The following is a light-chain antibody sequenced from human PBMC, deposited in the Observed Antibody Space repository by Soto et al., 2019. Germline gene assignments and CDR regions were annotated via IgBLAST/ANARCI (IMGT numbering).Light chain of an antibody. V-gene: IGLV1-40*01. CDR3: QSYDSRLSGVF. Sequence: QSVLTQPPSVSGAPGQRVPISCTGGTSNIGSDYGVPGYQQLPGRAHRLLSYINDKRPSGVPDRFSGSKSGTSASLAITGLQAEYEADYYCQSYDSRLSGVFFGGGTKLTVL. J-gene: IGLJ2*01. CDR1: TSNIGSDYG. CDR2: IND.